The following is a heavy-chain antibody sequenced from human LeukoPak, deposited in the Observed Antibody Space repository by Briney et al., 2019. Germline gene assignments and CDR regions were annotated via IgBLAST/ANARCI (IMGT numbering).Heavy chain of an antibody. CDR3: ARDNSVGDTAWWFDP. Sequence: ASVKVSCKASRYTFTGYYMHWVRQAPGQGLEWMGWINPKSGDTNYAQKFQGRVTMTRDMSTSTDYMELSSLRFDDTAVYYCARDNSVGDTAWWFDPWGQGTLVTVSS. J-gene: IGHJ5*02. D-gene: IGHD1-26*01. CDR2: INPKSGDT. V-gene: IGHV1-2*02. CDR1: RYTFTGYY.